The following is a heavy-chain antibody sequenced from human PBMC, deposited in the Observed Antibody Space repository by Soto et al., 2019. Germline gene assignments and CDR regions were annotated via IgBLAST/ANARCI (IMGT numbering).Heavy chain of an antibody. CDR2: SA. D-gene: IGHD1-1*01. V-gene: IGHV1-69*01. CDR3: AREGPPDRAWSDP. Sequence: QVQLVQSGAEVKKPGSSVKVSCKASGGTFSIYTISWVRQAPGQGLEWMGGSANSAQKFQGRLTVTADESTSTGYLELSSLTSEDTAGYYGAREGPPDRAWSDPGGQGTQVSVSS. J-gene: IGHJ5*02. CDR1: GGTFSIYT.